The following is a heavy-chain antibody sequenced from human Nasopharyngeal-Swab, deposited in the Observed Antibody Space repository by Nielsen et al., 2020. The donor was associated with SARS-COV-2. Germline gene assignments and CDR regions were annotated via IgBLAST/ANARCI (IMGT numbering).Heavy chain of an antibody. V-gene: IGHV3-74*01. CDR1: GFTFSRYW. CDR3: VRGGLGTGLEN. Sequence: GGSLRLSCAASGFTFSRYWMHWVSLPPGKGMEWVSQIDVDGRRTTYADSVKGRFTIPRDNAKNTLYLQMNSLRAEDTAVYYCVRGGLGTGLENWGQGTLVTVSS. CDR2: IDVDGRRT. D-gene: IGHD1-14*01. J-gene: IGHJ4*02.